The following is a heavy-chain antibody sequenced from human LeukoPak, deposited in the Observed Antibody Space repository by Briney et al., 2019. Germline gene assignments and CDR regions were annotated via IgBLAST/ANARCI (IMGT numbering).Heavy chain of an antibody. J-gene: IGHJ5*02. V-gene: IGHV4-59*01. CDR3: ARGGYNFDP. CDR2: VYYSGST. D-gene: IGHD5-24*01. Sequence: SETLSLTCTVSGGSISSYYWSWIRQPPGKGLEWIGYVYYSGSTNYNPSLKSRVTISVDTSKNQFSLKLRSVTAADTAVYYCARGGYNFDPWGQGFLVTVSS. CDR1: GGSISSYY.